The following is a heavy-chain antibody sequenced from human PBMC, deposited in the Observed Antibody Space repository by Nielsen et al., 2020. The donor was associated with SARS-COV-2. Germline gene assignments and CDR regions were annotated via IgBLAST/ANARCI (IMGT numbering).Heavy chain of an antibody. Sequence: ASVKVFCKASGDTFTSYAMHWVRQAPGQRFEWMGWINAGNGNTKYSQKFQGRVTMTRDTSANTAYMELSSLSSEDTAVYYCARITPSSGWDYWGQGTLVTASS. V-gene: IGHV1-3*01. CDR2: INAGNGNT. J-gene: IGHJ4*02. CDR1: GDTFTSYA. D-gene: IGHD6-19*01. CDR3: ARITPSSGWDY.